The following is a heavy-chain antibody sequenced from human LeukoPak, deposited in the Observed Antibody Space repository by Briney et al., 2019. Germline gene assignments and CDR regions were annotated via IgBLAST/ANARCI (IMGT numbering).Heavy chain of an antibody. V-gene: IGHV1-18*04. CDR3: ARALYHTFDY. Sequence: ASVKVSCKASGCTFTGYYMHWVRQAPGQGLEWMGWISANNNNTDNVQKLQGRVTMTTDTSTSTAYMELRSLRSDDTAVYYCARALYHTFDYWGQGTLVTVSS. J-gene: IGHJ4*02. D-gene: IGHD2-2*01. CDR2: ISANNNNT. CDR1: GCTFTGYY.